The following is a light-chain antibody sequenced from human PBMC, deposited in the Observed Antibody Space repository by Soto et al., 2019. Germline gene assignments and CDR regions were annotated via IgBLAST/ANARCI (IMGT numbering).Light chain of an antibody. CDR2: AAS. J-gene: IGKJ1*01. CDR3: QQDYKCPQT. V-gene: IGKV1-9*01. CDR1: QGLSNY. Sequence: DILLTQSPAVLSASAGDTATISCRASQGLSNYLAWYQQKPGKAPSLLIYAASRRASGIPARFSGSGSGTEFTFTITSLQPEDVAIYYCQQDYKCPQTFGQGTKVDIK.